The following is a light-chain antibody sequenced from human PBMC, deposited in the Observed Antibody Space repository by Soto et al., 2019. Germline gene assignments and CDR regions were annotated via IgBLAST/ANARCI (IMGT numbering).Light chain of an antibody. CDR1: QSLANSF. CDR2: DTS. V-gene: IGKV3-20*01. Sequence: EFVLTQSPGTLSLSPGERATLSCRASQSLANSFIACYQQKPGQAPRLLIYDTSSRASGIPDRFSGSGSGTVFTPTSSRLETEDFAVFCCQQYGTSEIIFGQGTRLEIK. J-gene: IGKJ5*01. CDR3: QQYGTSEII.